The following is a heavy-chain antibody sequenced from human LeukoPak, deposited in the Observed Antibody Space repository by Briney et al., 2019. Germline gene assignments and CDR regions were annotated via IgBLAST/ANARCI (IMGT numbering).Heavy chain of an antibody. CDR3: ARGYYYDSLDAFNI. CDR2: IYTSGST. Sequence: PSETLSLTCTVSGGSISNNYWSWIRQSAGKRLEWIGRIYTSGSTNYNPSLKSRVTISVDKSKNQFSLKLSSVTAADTAVYYCARGYYYDSLDAFNIWGQGTMVTVSS. V-gene: IGHV4-4*07. J-gene: IGHJ3*02. CDR1: GGSISNNY. D-gene: IGHD3-22*01.